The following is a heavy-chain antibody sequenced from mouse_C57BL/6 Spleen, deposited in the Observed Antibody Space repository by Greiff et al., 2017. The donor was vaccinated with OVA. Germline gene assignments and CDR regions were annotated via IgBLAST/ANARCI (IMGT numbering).Heavy chain of an antibody. CDR2: ISSGGSYT. D-gene: IGHD2-5*01. J-gene: IGHJ4*01. V-gene: IGHV5-6*01. Sequence: EVMLVESGGDLVKPGGSLKLSCAASGFTFSSYGMSWVRQTPDKRLEWVATISSGGSYTYYPDSVKGRFAISRDNAKNTLYLQISSLKSEDTAMYYCARHASNYIYYAMDYWGQGTSVTVSS. CDR1: GFTFSSYG. CDR3: ARHASNYIYYAMDY.